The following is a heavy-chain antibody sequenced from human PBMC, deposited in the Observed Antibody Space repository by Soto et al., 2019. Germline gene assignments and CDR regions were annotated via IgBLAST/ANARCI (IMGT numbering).Heavy chain of an antibody. V-gene: IGHV4-4*02. J-gene: IGHJ5*02. Sequence: SETLSLTCTVSGVSISSSNWWTWVRQAPGKGLEWIGEMYPSGGTTYNPALQKRVTISVDNSKNHLSLTLASVTAADTAVYYCAICLHCSNGGRFDPWGRGALVTVSS. CDR3: AICLHCSNGGRFDP. CDR2: MYPSGGT. D-gene: IGHD2-8*01. CDR1: GVSISSSNW.